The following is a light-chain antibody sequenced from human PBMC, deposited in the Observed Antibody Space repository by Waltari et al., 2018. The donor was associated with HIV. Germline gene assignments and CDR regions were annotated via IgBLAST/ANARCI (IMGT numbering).Light chain of an antibody. J-gene: IGKJ1*01. CDR2: RAS. V-gene: IGKV1-5*03. CDR1: QSISNW. Sequence: DIQMTQSPSTLSASVGDRVTITCRDSQSISNWLAWYQQKPGKAPKLLIYRASTLESGVPSRFSGSGSGTEFTLTISRLQPDDFATYYCQQYDSYSWTFGQGTKVEI. CDR3: QQYDSYSWT.